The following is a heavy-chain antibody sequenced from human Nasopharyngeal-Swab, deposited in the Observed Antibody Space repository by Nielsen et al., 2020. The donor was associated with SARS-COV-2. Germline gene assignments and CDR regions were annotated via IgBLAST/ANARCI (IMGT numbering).Heavy chain of an antibody. Sequence: GESLKISCAASGLIVSSNYMSWVRQAPGKGLEWVSIIYSGGTTYYADSVRGRFTISRDNSKNTLSLQMNSLRAEDTAVYYCAGNMVRGVIFVRGFDPWGQGTLVTVSS. CDR1: GLIVSSNY. CDR3: AGNMVRGVIFVRGFDP. J-gene: IGHJ5*02. D-gene: IGHD3-10*01. CDR2: IYSGGTT. V-gene: IGHV3-53*01.